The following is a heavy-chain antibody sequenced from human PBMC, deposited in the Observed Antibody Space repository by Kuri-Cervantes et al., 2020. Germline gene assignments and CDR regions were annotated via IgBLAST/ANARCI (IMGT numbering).Heavy chain of an antibody. CDR1: GYTFTYRY. D-gene: IGHD3-22*01. Sequence: ASVKVSCKASGYTFTYRYLHWVRQAPGQGLEWMGWISAYNGNTNYAQKLQGRVTITTDESTSTAYMELSSLRSEDTAVYYCASSYDSSGSTYWGQGTLVTVSS. J-gene: IGHJ4*02. V-gene: IGHV1-18*04. CDR3: ASSYDSSGSTY. CDR2: ISAYNGNT.